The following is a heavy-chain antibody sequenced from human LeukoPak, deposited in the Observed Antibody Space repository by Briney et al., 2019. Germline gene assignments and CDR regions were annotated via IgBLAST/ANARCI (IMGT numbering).Heavy chain of an antibody. CDR2: IYPGDSDS. D-gene: IGHD6-13*01. CDR1: GYSFTNYW. Sequence: GEPLKISCKGSGYSFTNYWIGWVRQMPGKGLEWMGIIYPGDSDSRNSPSFQAQVSISADKSINTAYLQWSSLKASDTAMYYCARLSVIAADGTHYFDYWGQGTLVTVSS. CDR3: ARLSVIAADGTHYFDY. V-gene: IGHV5-51*01. J-gene: IGHJ4*02.